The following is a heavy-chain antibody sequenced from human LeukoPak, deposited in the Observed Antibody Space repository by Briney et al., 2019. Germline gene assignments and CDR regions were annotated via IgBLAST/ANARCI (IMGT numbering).Heavy chain of an antibody. CDR3: ASNKGMDDSSGYYYMGEYFQH. Sequence: SETLSLTCTVSGGSISSGGYYCSWIRQHPGKGLEWIGYIYYSGSTYYNPSLKSRVTISVDTSKNQFSLKLSSVTAADTAVYYCASNKGMDDSSGYYYMGEYFQHWGQGTLVTVSS. V-gene: IGHV4-31*03. CDR2: IYYSGST. D-gene: IGHD3-22*01. CDR1: GGSISSGGYY. J-gene: IGHJ1*01.